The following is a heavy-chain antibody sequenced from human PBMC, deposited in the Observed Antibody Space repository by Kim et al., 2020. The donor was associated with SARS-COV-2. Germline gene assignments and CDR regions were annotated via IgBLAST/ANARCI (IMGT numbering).Heavy chain of an antibody. D-gene: IGHD6-13*01. CDR3: SRGPGYRSSWYGARNWFDP. J-gene: IGHJ5*02. CDR2: INHSGST. Sequence: SETLSLTCAVYGGSFSGYYWSWIRQPPGKGLGWVGEINHSGSTNYNPSLKSRVTISVDTSKNQFSLKLSSVTAADTAVYYCSRGPGYRSSWYGARNWFDPWGQGTLVTVSS. CDR1: GGSFSGYY. V-gene: IGHV4-34*01.